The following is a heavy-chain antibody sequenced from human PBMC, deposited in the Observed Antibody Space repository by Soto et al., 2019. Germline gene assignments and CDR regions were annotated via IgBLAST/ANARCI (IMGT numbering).Heavy chain of an antibody. Sequence: QVQLVQSGAEVKKPGASVKVFCKASGYTFTAYYMHWVRQAPGQGLEWMGWINPNSGGTNYAQKFQGWVTMTRDTSISTAYMELSRLRSDDTAVYYCARGGGLRYSYGYRYYFDYWGQGTLVTVSS. CDR2: INPNSGGT. CDR3: ARGGGLRYSYGYRYYFDY. CDR1: GYTFTAYY. V-gene: IGHV1-2*04. D-gene: IGHD5-18*01. J-gene: IGHJ4*02.